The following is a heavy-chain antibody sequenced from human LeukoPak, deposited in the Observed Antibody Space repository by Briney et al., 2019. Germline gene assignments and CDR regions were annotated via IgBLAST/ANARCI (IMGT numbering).Heavy chain of an antibody. CDR1: GFTFSTYW. CDR2: IKQDGGEK. CDR3: ARRGLPDV. V-gene: IGHV3-7*01. J-gene: IGHJ6*03. D-gene: IGHD2-15*01. Sequence: PGGSLRLSCAASGFTFSTYWMSWVRQAPGKGLEWVVNIKQDGGEKYYVDSVKGRFTISRDNAKNSLYLQMNSLRVGDTAVYYCARRGLPDVWGKGTTVTVSS.